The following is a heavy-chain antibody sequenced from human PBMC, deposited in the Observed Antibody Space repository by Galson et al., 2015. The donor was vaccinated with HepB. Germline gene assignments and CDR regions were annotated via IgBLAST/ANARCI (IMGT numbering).Heavy chain of an antibody. CDR1: GGSINSGSYY. Sequence: TLSLTCTVSGGSINSGSYYWSWIRQPAGKGLEWIGRIYTSGSTNYNPSLKSRVTMSVDTSKNQFSLKLSSVTAADTAVYYCARDLARSVEYCSSTSCHRGYNWFDPWGQGTLVTVSS. V-gene: IGHV4-61*02. J-gene: IGHJ5*02. D-gene: IGHD2-2*02. CDR3: ARDLARSVEYCSSTSCHRGYNWFDP. CDR2: IYTSGST.